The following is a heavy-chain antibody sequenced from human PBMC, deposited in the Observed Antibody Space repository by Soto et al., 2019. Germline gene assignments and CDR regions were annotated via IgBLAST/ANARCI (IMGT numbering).Heavy chain of an antibody. CDR1: GGTFSSYT. V-gene: IGHV1-69*02. D-gene: IGHD3-3*01. CDR3: ASSVGFWSGYTWFDP. J-gene: IGHJ5*02. Sequence: QVQLVQSGAEVKKPGSSVKVSCKASGGTFSSYTISWVRQAPGQGLEWMGRIIPILGIANYAQKFQGRVTITEDKSTSTAYMELSSLRSEDTAVYYCASSVGFWSGYTWFDPWGQGTLVTVSS. CDR2: IIPILGIA.